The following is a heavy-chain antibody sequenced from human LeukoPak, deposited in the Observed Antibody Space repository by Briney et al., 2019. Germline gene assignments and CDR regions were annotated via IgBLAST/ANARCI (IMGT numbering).Heavy chain of an antibody. CDR1: GYTFTGYY. CDR2: ISAYNGNT. J-gene: IGHJ4*02. CDR3: ARDSAMAPY. V-gene: IGHV1-18*04. D-gene: IGHD5-18*01. Sequence: ASVKVSCKASGYTFTGYYMHWVRQAPGQGLEWMGWISAYNGNTNYAQKLQGRVTMTTDTSTSTAYMELRSLRSDDTAVYYCARDSAMAPYWGQGTLVTVSS.